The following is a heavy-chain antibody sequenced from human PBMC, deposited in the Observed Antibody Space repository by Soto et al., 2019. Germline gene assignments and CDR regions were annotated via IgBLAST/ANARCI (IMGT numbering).Heavy chain of an antibody. V-gene: IGHV6-1*01. D-gene: IGHD2-15*01. Sequence: SQTLSLTCAISGDSVSSNRAAWNWIRQSPSRGLEWLGRTYYRSKWYDDYAVSVKGRITINPDTSKNQFSLHLNSVTPEDTAVYYCASEGAARTDYGGNIDYWGPGTLVNVSS. CDR1: GDSVSSNRAA. CDR2: TYYRSKWYD. J-gene: IGHJ4*02. CDR3: ASEGAARTDYGGNIDY.